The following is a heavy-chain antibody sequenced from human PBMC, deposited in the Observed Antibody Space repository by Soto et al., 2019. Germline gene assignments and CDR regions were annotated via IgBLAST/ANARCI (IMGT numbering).Heavy chain of an antibody. CDR2: IYWNDDK. V-gene: IGHV2-5*01. CDR3: AHRPSGWYLCDY. Sequence: QITLKESGPTLVRPTQTLTLTCTFSGFSLSTSGLCVGWIRQPPGKALEWLALIYWNDDKRYSPSLKARLTITKDTSKNQVVLTMTNMDPVDTATYYCAHRPSGWYLCDYWGQGTLVTVAS. D-gene: IGHD6-19*01. J-gene: IGHJ4*02. CDR1: GFSLSTSGLC.